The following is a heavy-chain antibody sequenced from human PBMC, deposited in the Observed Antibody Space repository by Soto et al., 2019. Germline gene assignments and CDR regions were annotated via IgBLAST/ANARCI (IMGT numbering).Heavy chain of an antibody. V-gene: IGHV4-59*01. Sequence: SETLSLTCPVSGGSISSYYWSWIRQPPGKGLEWIGYIYYSGSTNYNPSLKSRVTISVDTSKNQFSLKLSSVTAADTAVYYCARELVATRGGIDYWGQGTLVTVSS. J-gene: IGHJ4*02. CDR3: ARELVATRGGIDY. CDR1: GGSISSYY. CDR2: IYYSGST. D-gene: IGHD5-12*01.